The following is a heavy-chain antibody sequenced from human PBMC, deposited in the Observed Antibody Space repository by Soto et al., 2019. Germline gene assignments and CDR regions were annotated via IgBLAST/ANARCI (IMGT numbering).Heavy chain of an antibody. CDR3: ARGGGYDFRSSQAPPIDV. CDR2: LYYTGST. V-gene: IGHV4-59*01. J-gene: IGHJ6*02. D-gene: IGHD3-3*01. Sequence: SETLSLTCNVSGGSISDFYWSWIRQSPGKRLEWIGYLYYTGSTNYNPALKSRVTISLDTSKNQFSLKLRSVTAADTAVYYCARGGGYDFRSSQAPPIDVWGQGTTVTVS. CDR1: GGSISDFY.